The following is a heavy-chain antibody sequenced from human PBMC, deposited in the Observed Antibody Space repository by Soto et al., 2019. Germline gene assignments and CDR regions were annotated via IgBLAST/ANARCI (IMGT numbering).Heavy chain of an antibody. CDR3: AKGFDFWTGYYRGFDY. Sequence: PGGSLRLSCAASGFTFSSYAMSWVRQAPGKGLEWVSVIRGSGGSTNYADSVKGRFTTSRDNSKNTLYLQMNSLRAEDTAVYYCAKGFDFWTGYYRGFDYWGQGTLVTVSS. CDR1: GFTFSSYA. V-gene: IGHV3-23*01. CDR2: IRGSGGST. D-gene: IGHD3-3*01. J-gene: IGHJ4*02.